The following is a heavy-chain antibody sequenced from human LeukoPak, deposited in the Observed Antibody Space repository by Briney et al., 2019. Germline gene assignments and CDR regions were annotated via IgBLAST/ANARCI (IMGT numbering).Heavy chain of an antibody. CDR3: AREGTAGTNLNWFDP. J-gene: IGHJ5*02. CDR2: ISYSGST. V-gene: IGHV4-61*01. Sequence: PSETLSLTCTVSGGSVSSGSYYWSWIRQPPGKGLEWIGYISYSGSTNFNPSLKSRVTISVDTSKNQFSLKLSSVTAADTAVYYCAREGTAGTNLNWFDPWGQGTLVTVSS. CDR1: GGSVSSGSYY. D-gene: IGHD1-1*01.